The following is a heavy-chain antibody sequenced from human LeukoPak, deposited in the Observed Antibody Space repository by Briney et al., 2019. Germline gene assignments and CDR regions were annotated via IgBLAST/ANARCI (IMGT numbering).Heavy chain of an antibody. CDR3: ARIRTPGIAVAGSLGY. Sequence: GGSLRLSCAASGFTFSSYAMSWVRQAPGKGLEWVSAISGSGGSTYYADSVKGRFTISRDNSKNTLYLQMNSLRAEDTAVYYCARIRTPGIAVAGSLGYWGQGTLVTVSS. CDR2: ISGSGGST. V-gene: IGHV3-23*01. CDR1: GFTFSSYA. D-gene: IGHD6-19*01. J-gene: IGHJ4*02.